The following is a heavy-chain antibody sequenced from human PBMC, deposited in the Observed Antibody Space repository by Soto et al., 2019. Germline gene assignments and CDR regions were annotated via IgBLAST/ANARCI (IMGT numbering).Heavy chain of an antibody. CDR1: GFIFSDHG. D-gene: IGHD1-1*01. CDR2: IDEDGSTT. J-gene: IGHJ4*02. Sequence: GGSLRLSCAVSGFIFSDHGMNWVRQAPGKGLEWVSSIDEDGSTTHYADSVKGRFTISRDNSKNTLYLQMDSLRAEDTALYYCARVLYGFSYGKCDYWGQGTLVTVSS. V-gene: IGHV3-23*01. CDR3: ARVLYGFSYGKCDY.